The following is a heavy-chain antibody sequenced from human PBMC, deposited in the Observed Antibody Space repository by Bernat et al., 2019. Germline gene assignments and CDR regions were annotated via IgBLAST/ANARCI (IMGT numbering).Heavy chain of an antibody. D-gene: IGHD2-8*02. Sequence: EVQLLESGGGLVQPGGSLRLSCAASGFTFSSYGMSWVRQAPGKGLEWVSVISGSGGSKNYADSVKGRFTISRDNSKNTLYLQMNSLRAEDTAVYDCARAMVRVACSSYFDYWGQGTLVTVSS. J-gene: IGHJ4*02. CDR3: ARAMVRVACSSYFDY. CDR2: ISGSGGSK. V-gene: IGHV3-23*01. CDR1: GFTFSSYG.